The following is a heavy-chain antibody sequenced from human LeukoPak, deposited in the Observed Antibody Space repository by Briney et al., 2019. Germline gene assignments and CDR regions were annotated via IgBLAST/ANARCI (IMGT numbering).Heavy chain of an antibody. CDR3: AREGGSSSSEVY. J-gene: IGHJ4*02. CDR2: IYHGRNT. D-gene: IGHD6-6*01. CDR1: GGSFSGYY. Sequence: PSETLSLTCAVYGGSFSGYYWGWIRQPPGKGLEWIGSIYHGRNTYYNPSLKSRVTISVDTSKNQFSLKLSSVTAADTAVYYCAREGGSSSSEVYWGQGTLVTVSS. V-gene: IGHV4-34*01.